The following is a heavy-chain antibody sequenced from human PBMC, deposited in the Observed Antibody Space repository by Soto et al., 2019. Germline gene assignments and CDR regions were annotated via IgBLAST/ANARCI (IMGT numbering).Heavy chain of an antibody. CDR1: VYTFPRYD. V-gene: IGHV1-8*01. D-gene: IGHD3-10*01. Sequence: ASVKVSCLASVYTFPRYDINWVRQATGQGHECMGWMNPNSGNTGCARKCQCRVTMTRNTSINTAYMELSSLRSEDTAVYYCARGLINMARAWFNPCGQVTLGTFAS. J-gene: IGHJ5*02. CDR3: ARGLINMARAWFNP. CDR2: MNPNSGNT.